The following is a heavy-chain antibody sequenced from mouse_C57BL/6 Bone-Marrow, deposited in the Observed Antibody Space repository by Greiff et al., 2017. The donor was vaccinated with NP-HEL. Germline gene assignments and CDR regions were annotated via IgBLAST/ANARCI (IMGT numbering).Heavy chain of an antibody. D-gene: IGHD1-1*01. CDR2: IRNKANGYTT. V-gene: IGHV7-3*01. CDR3: ARYEITSAMDY. J-gene: IGHJ4*01. Sequence: EVKLVESGGGLVQPGGSLSLSCAASGFTFTDYYMSWVRQPPGKALEWLGFIRNKANGYTTESSASVKGRLTISRDNSQSILYLQMNALRAEDSATYYCARYEITSAMDYWGQGTSVTVSS. CDR1: GFTFTDYY.